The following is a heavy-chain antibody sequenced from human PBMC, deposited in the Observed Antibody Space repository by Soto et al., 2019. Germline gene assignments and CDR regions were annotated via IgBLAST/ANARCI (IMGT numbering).Heavy chain of an antibody. CDR2: ISGSGGIR. CDR1: GFTFSSYA. J-gene: IGHJ4*02. D-gene: IGHD5-12*01. V-gene: IGHV3-23*01. CDR3: AKDLAIYSGNDYSFDC. Sequence: GGSLRLSCAASGFTFSSYAMSWVRQAPGKGLEWVSGISGSGGIRYYADSLKGRLTISRDNSENTLYLQMSSLRVEDTALYYCAKDLAIYSGNDYSFDCWGQGTLVTVSS.